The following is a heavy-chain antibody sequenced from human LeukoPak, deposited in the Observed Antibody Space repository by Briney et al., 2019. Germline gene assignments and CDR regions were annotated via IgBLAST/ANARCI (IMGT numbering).Heavy chain of an antibody. J-gene: IGHJ4*02. D-gene: IGHD2-21*01. V-gene: IGHV1-2*02. Sequence: ASVKVSCKASGYTFTGYYMHWVRQAPGQGLEWMGWINPNSGGTNYAQKFEGRVTMTRDTSISTAYTELSRLRSDDTAVYYCASVGATWYCGGDCYPDYWGQGTLVTVSS. CDR3: ASVGATWYCGGDCYPDY. CDR1: GYTFTGYY. CDR2: INPNSGGT.